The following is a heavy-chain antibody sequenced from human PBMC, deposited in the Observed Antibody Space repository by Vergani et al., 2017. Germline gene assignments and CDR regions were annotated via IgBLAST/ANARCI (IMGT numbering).Heavy chain of an antibody. J-gene: IGHJ4*02. D-gene: IGHD5-12*01. V-gene: IGHV3-23*01. Sequence: EVQLLESGGGLAQPGGSLRLSCAASGFTLRNYAMTWVRQAPGKGLEWVSIIRDNGGTTYYADSVKGRFTISRDNSKDTLYLQMNSLRAEDTAVYYCAKDPSQRRGYSGYDSSLYWGQGTLVTVSS. CDR2: IRDNGGTT. CDR3: AKDPSQRRGYSGYDSSLY. CDR1: GFTLRNYA.